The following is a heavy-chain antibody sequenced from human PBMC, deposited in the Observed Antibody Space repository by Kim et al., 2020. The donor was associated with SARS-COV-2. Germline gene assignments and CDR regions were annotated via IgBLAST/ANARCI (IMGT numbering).Heavy chain of an antibody. Sequence: SETLSLTCTVSGGSISSSSYYWGWIRQPPGKGLEWIGSIYYSGSTYYNPSLKIRVTISVDTSKNQFSLKLSSVTAADTAVYYCAKEADLLLPSFDPWGQGTLVTVSS. J-gene: IGHJ5*02. CDR1: GGSISSSSYY. CDR2: IYYSGST. V-gene: IGHV4-39*02. CDR3: AKEADLLLPSFDP.